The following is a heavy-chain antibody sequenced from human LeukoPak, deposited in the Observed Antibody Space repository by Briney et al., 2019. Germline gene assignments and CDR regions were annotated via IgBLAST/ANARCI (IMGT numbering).Heavy chain of an antibody. CDR1: GFTFTTYG. D-gene: IGHD2-2*01. V-gene: IGHV3-21*01. CDR2: ISSSGNYI. CDR3: ARELGYCSSTSCYQYAFDI. J-gene: IGHJ3*02. Sequence: GGSLRLSCEASGFTFTTYGMNWVRQAPGQGLEWISFISSSGNYIYYADSVKGRFTISRDNAKNTLYLQMNSLRAEDTAVYYCARELGYCSSTSCYQYAFDIWGQGTMVTVSS.